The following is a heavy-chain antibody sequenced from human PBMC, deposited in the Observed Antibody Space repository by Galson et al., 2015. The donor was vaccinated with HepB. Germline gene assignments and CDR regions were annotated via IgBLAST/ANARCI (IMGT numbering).Heavy chain of an antibody. V-gene: IGHV5-51*01. CDR1: GFSFTSYW. CDR2: IYPGDSET. D-gene: IGHD6-6*01. J-gene: IGHJ4*02. Sequence: QSGAEVKKPGESLKISCKVSGFSFTSYWIDWVRQMPGKGLEWMGIIYPGDSETRYSPAFQGQVTISVDKSISTAYLQWSSLKASDTAMYYCARHRDEYTSTSGCDYWGQGTLVTVSS. CDR3: ARHRDEYTSTSGCDY.